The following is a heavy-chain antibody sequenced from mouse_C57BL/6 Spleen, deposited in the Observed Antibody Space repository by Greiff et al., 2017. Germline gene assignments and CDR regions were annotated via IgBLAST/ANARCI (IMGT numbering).Heavy chain of an antibody. D-gene: IGHD4-1*01. CDR2: IYPGDGDT. V-gene: IGHV1-82*01. J-gene: IGHJ3*01. CDR1: GYAFSSSW. CDR3: AKLGRAWFAY. Sequence: QVHVKQSGPELVKPGASVKISCKASGYAFSSSWMNWVKQRPGKGLEWIGRIYPGDGDTNYNGKFKGKATLTADKSSSTAYMQLSSLTSEDSAVYFCAKLGRAWFAYWGQGTLVTVSA.